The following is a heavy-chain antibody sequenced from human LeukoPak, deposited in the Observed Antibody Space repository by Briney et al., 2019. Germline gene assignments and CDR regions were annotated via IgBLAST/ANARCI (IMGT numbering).Heavy chain of an antibody. CDR2: ISSSGSTI. J-gene: IGHJ4*02. CDR1: GFTFSSYE. CDR3: ARVSTQYSSGWYGLDY. V-gene: IGHV3-48*03. D-gene: IGHD6-19*01. Sequence: GGSLRLSCAASGFTFSSYEMNWVRQAPGNGLEWVSYISSSGSTIYYADSVKGRFTISRDNAKNSLYLQMNSLRAEGTAVYYCARVSTQYSSGWYGLDYWGQGTLVTVSS.